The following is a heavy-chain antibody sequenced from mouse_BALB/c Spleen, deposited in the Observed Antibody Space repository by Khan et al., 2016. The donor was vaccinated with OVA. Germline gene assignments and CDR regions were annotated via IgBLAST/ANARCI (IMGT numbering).Heavy chain of an antibody. CDR3: ARPAYDPRDFEV. Sequence: VQLKESGAELVKPGASVKLSCTASGFNIIDTYLHWVKQRPEQGLEWIGRIAPANGNSKYDPKFQGKATITADTSSNTSYLQLNSLTSEDSDGDYCARPAYDPRDFEVWGAGTTVTVSS. D-gene: IGHD2-3*01. CDR2: IAPANGNS. J-gene: IGHJ1*01. CDR1: GFNIIDTY. V-gene: IGHV14-3*02.